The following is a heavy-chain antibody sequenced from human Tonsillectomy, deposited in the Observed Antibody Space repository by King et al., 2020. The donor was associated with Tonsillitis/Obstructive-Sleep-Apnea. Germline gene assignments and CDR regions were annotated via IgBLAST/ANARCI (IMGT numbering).Heavy chain of an antibody. D-gene: IGHD3-10*01. CDR3: AKEYGSALYYFDY. CDR1: GFTFSSYG. V-gene: IGHV3-33*06. CDR2: IWYDGSNK. J-gene: IGHJ4*02. Sequence: GQLVQSGGGVVQPGRSLRLSCAASGFTFSSYGMHWVRQAPGKGLEWVTVIWYDGSNKYYADSVKGRFTISRDNSKNTLYLQMNSLRAEDTAVYYCAKEYGSALYYFDYWGQGTLVTVSS.